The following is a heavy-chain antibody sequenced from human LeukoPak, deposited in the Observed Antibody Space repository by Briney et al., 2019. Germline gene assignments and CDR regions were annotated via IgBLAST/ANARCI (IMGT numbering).Heavy chain of an antibody. CDR2: INHSGST. J-gene: IGHJ6*02. CDR1: GGSFSGYY. D-gene: IGHD5-12*01. Sequence: SETLSLTCAVYGGSFSGYYWSWIRQPPGKGLEWIGEINHSGSTNYNPSLKSRVTISVDASKNQFSLKLSSVTAADTAVYYCARGRPSGYAIYCYYGMDVWGQGTTVTVSS. V-gene: IGHV4-34*01. CDR3: ARGRPSGYAIYCYYGMDV.